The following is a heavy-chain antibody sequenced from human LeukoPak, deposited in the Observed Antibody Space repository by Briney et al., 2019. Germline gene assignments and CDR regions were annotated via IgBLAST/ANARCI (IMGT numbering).Heavy chain of an antibody. J-gene: IGHJ5*02. CDR2: IYSGGTT. CDR3: ARGGPGSWFDP. D-gene: IGHD2-15*01. CDR1: GFTVSSNY. Sequence: GGSLRLSCAASGFTVSSNYMSWVRQAPGKGLEWVSVIYSGGTTDYADSVKGRFTISRDNSKNMVYLQMNSLRAEDTAVYYCARGGPGSWFDPWGQGTLVIVSS. V-gene: IGHV3-53*01.